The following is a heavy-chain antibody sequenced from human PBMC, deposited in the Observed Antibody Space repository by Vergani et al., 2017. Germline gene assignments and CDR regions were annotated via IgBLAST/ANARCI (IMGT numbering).Heavy chain of an antibody. CDR2: IYYSGST. CDR3: ARDSGYCSGGSCYPDAFDI. CDR1: GGSISSGGYS. Sequence: QVQLQESGPGLVKPSQTLSLTCAVSGGSISSGGYSWSWIRQHPGKGLEWIGYIYYSGSTYYNPSLKSRVTISVDTSKNQFSLKLSSVTAADTAVYYCARDSGYCSGGSCYPDAFDIWGQGTMVTVSS. D-gene: IGHD2-15*01. J-gene: IGHJ3*02. V-gene: IGHV4-31*11.